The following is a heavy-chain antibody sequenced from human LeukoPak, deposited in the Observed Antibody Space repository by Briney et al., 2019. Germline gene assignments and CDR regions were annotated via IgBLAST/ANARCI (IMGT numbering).Heavy chain of an antibody. Sequence: GGSLRLSCAASGFTFSSYRMSWVRQAPGKGLEWVANIKQDGSEKHYVDSVKGRFTISRDNAKNSLYLQTNSLRAEDTAVYYCATERAGERPRPLLSYYYMDVWGKGTTVTISS. J-gene: IGHJ6*03. D-gene: IGHD3-16*01. V-gene: IGHV3-7*01. CDR3: ATERAGERPRPLLSYYYMDV. CDR2: IKQDGSEK. CDR1: GFTFSSYR.